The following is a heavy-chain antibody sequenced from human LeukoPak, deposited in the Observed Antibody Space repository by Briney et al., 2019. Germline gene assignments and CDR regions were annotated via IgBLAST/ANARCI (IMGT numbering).Heavy chain of an antibody. CDR3: ANGWSPDY. CDR1: KFAFSSYA. CDR2: ISGSGGST. V-gene: IGHV3-23*01. Sequence: GGSLRLSCAASKFAFSSYAMSWVRQAPGKGLEWVSGISGSGGSTYYADSVKGRFTIFRDNSKNTLYLQMNSLRAEDTAVYHCANGWSPDYWGRGTLVTVSS. D-gene: IGHD2-15*01. J-gene: IGHJ4*02.